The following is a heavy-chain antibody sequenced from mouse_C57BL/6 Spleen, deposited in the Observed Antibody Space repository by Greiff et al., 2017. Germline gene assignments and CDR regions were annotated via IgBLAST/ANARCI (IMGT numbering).Heavy chain of an antibody. CDR2: IWSGGST. CDR1: GFSLTSYG. Sequence: VMLVESGPGLVQPSQSLSITCTVSGFSLTSYGVHWVRQSPGKGLEWLGVIWSGGSTDYNAAFISRLSISKDNSKSQVFFKMNSLQADDTAIYYCARPSYGSSYDWYFDVWGTGTTVTVSS. D-gene: IGHD1-1*01. CDR3: ARPSYGSSYDWYFDV. V-gene: IGHV2-2*01. J-gene: IGHJ1*03.